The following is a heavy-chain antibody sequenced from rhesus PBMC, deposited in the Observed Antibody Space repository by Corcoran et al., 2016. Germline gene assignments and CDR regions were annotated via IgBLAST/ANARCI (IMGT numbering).Heavy chain of an antibody. Sequence: EVQLVQSGAEVKKPGASVKISCKASGYTFTAHYLNWGRQAPGKGLEWMGRGAPEDGEADYAPKFQDRVTITADMSTDTAYVVLSSLRSEDTAVYYCAREGDWYFDLWGPGTPLTISS. J-gene: IGHJ2*01. V-gene: IGHV1-111*02. CDR3: AREGDWYFDL. CDR1: GYTFTAHY. CDR2: GAPEDGEA.